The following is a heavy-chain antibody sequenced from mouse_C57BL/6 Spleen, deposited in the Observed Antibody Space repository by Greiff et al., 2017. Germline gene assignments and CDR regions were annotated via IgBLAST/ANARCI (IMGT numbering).Heavy chain of an antibody. J-gene: IGHJ2*01. CDR2: INPSSGYT. CDR3: AREVESYYYGSSGDFDY. CDR1: GYTFTSYW. D-gene: IGHD1-1*01. V-gene: IGHV1-7*01. Sequence: QVQLKQSGAELAKPGASVKLSCKASGYTFTSYWMHWVKQRPGQGLEWIGYINPSSGYTKYNQKFKDKATLTADKSSSTAYMQLSSLTYEDSAVYYCAREVESYYYGSSGDFDYWGQGTTLTVSS.